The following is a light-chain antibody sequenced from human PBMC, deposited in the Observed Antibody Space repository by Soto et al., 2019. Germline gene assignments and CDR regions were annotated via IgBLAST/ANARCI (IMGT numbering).Light chain of an antibody. J-gene: IGKJ1*01. CDR3: QQYDYWPRT. Sequence: EVVMTQSPATLSVSPGESATLSCRASQSISSNKLAWYQQKPGQAPRLLLFGVSNRATGIPARFSGSGSGTDFSITISSLQSEDFAVYYCQQYDYWPRTFGQGTKVEVK. CDR2: GVS. V-gene: IGKV3-15*01. CDR1: QSISSN.